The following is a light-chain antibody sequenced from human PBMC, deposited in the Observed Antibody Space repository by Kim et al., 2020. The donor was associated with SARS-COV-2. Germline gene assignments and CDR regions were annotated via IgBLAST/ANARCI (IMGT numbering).Light chain of an antibody. CDR2: DAS. CDR1: QSISSW. V-gene: IGKV1-5*01. J-gene: IGKJ3*01. CDR3: HLYNSYQFT. Sequence: DIQMTQSPSTLSASVGDRVTITCRASQSISSWLAWYQQKPGKAPKLLIYDASSLESGVPSRFSGSGSGTEFTLTISSLQPDDFATFYFHLYNSYQFTFGPGTKVVIK.